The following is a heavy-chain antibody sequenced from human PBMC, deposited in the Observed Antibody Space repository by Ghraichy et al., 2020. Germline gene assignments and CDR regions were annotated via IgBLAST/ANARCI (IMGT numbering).Heavy chain of an antibody. D-gene: IGHD2-2*01. CDR1: GFTFSGSA. Sequence: GGSLRLSCATSEFTATSGFTFSGSAMHWVRQASGKGLEWVGRIRSKVHSYATEYAASAKGRFTISRDDSKNTAYLQMNSLEADDTAVYYCTARYCTSPVCYAGADWSFDLWGRGTLVTVSS. CDR2: IRSKVHSYAT. J-gene: IGHJ2*01. V-gene: IGHV3-73*01. CDR3: TARYCTSPVCYAGADWSFDL.